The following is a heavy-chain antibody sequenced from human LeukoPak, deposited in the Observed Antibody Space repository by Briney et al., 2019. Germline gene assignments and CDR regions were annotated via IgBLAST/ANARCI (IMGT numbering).Heavy chain of an antibody. D-gene: IGHD6-13*01. CDR1: GFTFSSYA. CDR3: AKVSSSDKDDAFDI. CDR2: ISGSGGST. V-gene: IGHV3-23*01. Sequence: GGSLRLSLSGPGFTFSSYALSWVRPGPGKGLEWVSAISGSGGSTYYADSVKGRFTISRDNSKNTLYLQMNSLRAEDTAVYYCAKVSSSDKDDAFDIWGQGTMVTVSS. J-gene: IGHJ3*02.